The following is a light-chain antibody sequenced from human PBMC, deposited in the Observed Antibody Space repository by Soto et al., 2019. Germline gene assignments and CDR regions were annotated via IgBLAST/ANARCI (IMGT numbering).Light chain of an antibody. J-gene: IGLJ2*01. CDR3: SSYTSSTTLDVV. V-gene: IGLV2-14*01. CDR1: SSDVGGHNY. Sequence: QSALTQPASVSGSPGQSITISCTGTSSDVGGHNYVSWYQQHPGTAPKLMIYEVTNRPSGVSNRFSGSKSGNTASLTISGLQAEQQANYSCSSYTSSTTLDVVFGGGTKVTV. CDR2: EVT.